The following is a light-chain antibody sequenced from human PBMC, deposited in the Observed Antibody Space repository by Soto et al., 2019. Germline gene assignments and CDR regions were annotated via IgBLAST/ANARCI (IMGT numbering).Light chain of an antibody. Sequence: QSALTQPASVSGSPGQSITISCTGTSSDVGAYIYVSWYQHHPGKAPKVMIYEVTNRPSGVSDRFSGSKSGNTASLTISGLQAEDEADYYCCSYTSSRTYVFGTGTKVPS. CDR1: SSDVGAYIY. J-gene: IGLJ1*01. V-gene: IGLV2-14*01. CDR3: CSYTSSRTYV. CDR2: EVT.